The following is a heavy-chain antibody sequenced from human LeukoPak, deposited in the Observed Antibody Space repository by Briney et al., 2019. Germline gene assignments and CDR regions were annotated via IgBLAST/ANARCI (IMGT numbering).Heavy chain of an antibody. CDR3: ARGLVKGMIRD. CDR2: IYYSGST. D-gene: IGHD3-22*01. J-gene: IGHJ4*02. Sequence: SETLSLTCTVSGGSISSSSYYWGWIRQPPGKGLEWIGSIYYSGSTYYNPSLKSRVTISVDTSKNQFSLKLSSVTAADTAVYYCARGLVKGMIRDWGQGTLVTVSS. V-gene: IGHV4-39*07. CDR1: GGSISSSSYY.